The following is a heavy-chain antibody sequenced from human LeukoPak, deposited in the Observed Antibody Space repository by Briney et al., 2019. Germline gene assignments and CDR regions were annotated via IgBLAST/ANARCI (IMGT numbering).Heavy chain of an antibody. J-gene: IGHJ4*02. CDR2: ITGDGGGT. Sequence: GGSLRLSCAASGFTFRSYVMSWVRQTPGKGLEWVSAITGDGGGTNHADSVKGRFTISRDNAKNSLYLQMNSLRAEDTAVYYCARDRAIGDFFDYWGQGTLVTVSS. CDR3: ARDRAIGDFFDY. CDR1: GFTFRSYV. V-gene: IGHV3-21*01. D-gene: IGHD3-10*01.